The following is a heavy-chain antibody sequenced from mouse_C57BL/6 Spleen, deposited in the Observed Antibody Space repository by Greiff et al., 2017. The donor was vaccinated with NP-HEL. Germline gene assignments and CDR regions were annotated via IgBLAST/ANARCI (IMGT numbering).Heavy chain of an antibody. V-gene: IGHV3-6*01. CDR1: GYSITSGYY. Sequence: EVKLVESGPGLVKPSQSLSLTCSVTGYSITSGYYWNWIRQFPGNKLEWMGYISYDGSNNYNPSLKNRISITRDTSKNQFFLKLNSVTTEDTATYYCARAYSNYGFAYWGQGTLVTVSA. CDR3: ARAYSNYGFAY. CDR2: ISYDGSN. J-gene: IGHJ3*01. D-gene: IGHD2-5*01.